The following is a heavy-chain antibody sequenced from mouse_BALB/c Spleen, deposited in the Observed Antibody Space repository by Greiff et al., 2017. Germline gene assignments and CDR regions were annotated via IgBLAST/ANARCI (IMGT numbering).Heavy chain of an antibody. J-gene: IGHJ3*01. D-gene: IGHD1-1*01. CDR2: INPSTGYT. CDR3: AREITTVVPFAY. V-gene: IGHV1-7*01. CDR1: GYTFTSYW. Sequence: VQLQQSGAELAKPGASVKMSCKASGYTFTSYWMHWVKQRPGQGLEWIGYINPSTGYTEYNQKFKDKATLTADKSSSTAYMQLSSLTSEDSAVYYCAREITTVVPFAYWGQGTLVTVSA.